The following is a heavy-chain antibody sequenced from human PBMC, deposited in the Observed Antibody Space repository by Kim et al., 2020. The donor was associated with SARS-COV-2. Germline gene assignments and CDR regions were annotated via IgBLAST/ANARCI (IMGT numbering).Heavy chain of an antibody. CDR3: ATDDSDGKPDGH. J-gene: IGHJ4*02. D-gene: IGHD2-15*01. V-gene: IGHV3-33*01. CDR1: GFTFSSYG. Sequence: GGSLRLSCAASGFTFSSYGMHWVRQAPGKGLEWVAVIWYDGRNKNYVDSVKGRFTISRDNSKNTLYLQMDSLRAEDTDVYYCATDDSDGKPDGHWGQGTLVTDSS. CDR2: IWYDGRNK.